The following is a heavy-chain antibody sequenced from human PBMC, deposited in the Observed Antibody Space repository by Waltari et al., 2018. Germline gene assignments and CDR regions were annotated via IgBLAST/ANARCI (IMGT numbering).Heavy chain of an antibody. Sequence: VQLVESGGGLVKPGGSLRLSCAASGFTFSSYSMNWVRQAPGKGLEWMGWMNPNSGNTGYAQKFQGRVTMTRNTSISTAYMELSSLRSEDTAVYYCARGTAPAYYYGMDVWGQGTTVTVSS. J-gene: IGHJ6*02. CDR3: ARGTAPAYYYGMDV. CDR1: GFTFSSYS. V-gene: IGHV1-8*02. CDR2: MNPNSGNT. D-gene: IGHD5-18*01.